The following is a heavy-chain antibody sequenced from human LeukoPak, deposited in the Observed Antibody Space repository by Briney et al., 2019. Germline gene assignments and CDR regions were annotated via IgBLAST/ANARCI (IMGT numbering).Heavy chain of an antibody. D-gene: IGHD2-8*02. CDR3: AQVSCPGVSCPSYYYGLGV. J-gene: IGHJ6*02. Sequence: GGSLRLSCAASGFTFSNYAMTWLRQAPGGGLEGVASISGNGYNTYYSDSVKGRFTISRDNSKNTVFLQMNSLRAEDTALYYCAQVSCPGVSCPSYYYGLGVWGQGTTVTVSS. V-gene: IGHV3-23*01. CDR2: ISGNGYNT. CDR1: GFTFSNYA.